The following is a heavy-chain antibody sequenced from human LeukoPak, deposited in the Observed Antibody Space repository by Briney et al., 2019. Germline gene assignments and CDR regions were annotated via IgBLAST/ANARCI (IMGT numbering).Heavy chain of an antibody. J-gene: IGHJ4*02. CDR2: IIPIFGTA. V-gene: IGHV1-69*05. CDR3: ARSMPIVPSRYYFDY. CDR1: GGTFSSYA. D-gene: IGHD2-2*01. Sequence: ASVKVSCKASGGTFSSYAISWVRQAPGQGLEWMGGIIPIFGTANYAQKFQGRVTITTDESTSTAYMELSSLRSEDTAVYYCARSMPIVPSRYYFDYWGQGTLVTVSS.